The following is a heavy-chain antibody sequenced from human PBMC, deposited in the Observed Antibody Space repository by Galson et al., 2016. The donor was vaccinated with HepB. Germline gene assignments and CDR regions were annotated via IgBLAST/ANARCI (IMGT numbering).Heavy chain of an antibody. J-gene: IGHJ6*02. CDR2: INHSGSA. V-gene: IGHV4-4*02. Sequence: SETLSLTCAVSGGSVSSSNWWSWVRQPPGKGLEWIGEINHSGSAKYNSSFKSRVTISLDKSKDQFSLNLTSVTATDTAVYYCARPGYFYGLDVWGHGTVVTVSS. CDR1: GGSVSSSNW. CDR3: ARPGYFYGLDV.